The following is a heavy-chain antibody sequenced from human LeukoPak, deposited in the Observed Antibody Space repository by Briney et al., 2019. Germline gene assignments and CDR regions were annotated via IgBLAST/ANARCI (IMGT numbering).Heavy chain of an antibody. CDR3: ARDQLLHRPYHYYMDV. J-gene: IGHJ6*03. CDR1: GGTFSSYA. D-gene: IGHD1-26*01. CDR2: IIPIFGTA. V-gene: IGHV1-69*05. Sequence: SVKVSCKASGGTFSSYAISWVRQAPGQGLEWMGGIIPIFGTANYAQKFQGRVTITTDESTSTAYMELSSLRSEDTAVYYCARDQLLHRPYHYYMDVWGKGTTVTVSS.